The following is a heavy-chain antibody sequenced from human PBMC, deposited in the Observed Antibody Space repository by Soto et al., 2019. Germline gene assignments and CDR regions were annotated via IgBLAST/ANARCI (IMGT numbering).Heavy chain of an antibody. CDR2: IYYSGST. CDR1: GGSISSSSYY. V-gene: IGHV4-39*07. J-gene: IGHJ6*02. CDR3: AREGTISGYYYYGMDV. D-gene: IGHD3-10*01. Sequence: SETLSLTCTVSGGSISSSSYYWGWIRQPPGKGLEWIGSIYYSGSTYYNPSLKSRVTISVDTSKNQFSLKLSSVTAADTAVYYCAREGTISGYYYYGMDVWGQGTTVTVSS.